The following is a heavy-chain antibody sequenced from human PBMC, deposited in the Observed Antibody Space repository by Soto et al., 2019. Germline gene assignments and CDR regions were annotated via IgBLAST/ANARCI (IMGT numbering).Heavy chain of an antibody. CDR2: IYHSGTS. V-gene: IGHV4-31*03. D-gene: IGHD2-8*01. J-gene: IGHJ4*02. CDR1: GASISSGGYY. Sequence: QVQLQESGPGLVKPSQTLSLTCTVSGASISSGGYYWSWIRQHPGKGLEWLGYIYHSGTSYYIPSLQSRLTMSIDASKNQLSLKLRSVTGADTAVYFWANVGQPSRPRMGSLDFWGQGILVTVSS. CDR3: ANVGQPSRPRMGSLDF.